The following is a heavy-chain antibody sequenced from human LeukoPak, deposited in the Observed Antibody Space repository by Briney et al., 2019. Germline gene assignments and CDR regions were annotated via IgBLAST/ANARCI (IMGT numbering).Heavy chain of an antibody. D-gene: IGHD1-26*01. CDR2: IIPIFGTA. J-gene: IGHJ4*02. CDR3: AAMYSGSYSYYFDY. Sequence: SVKVSCKASGYTFTGYYMHWVRQAPGQGLEWMGGIIPIFGTANYAQKFQGRVTITADKSTSTAYMELSSLRSEDTAVYYCAAMYSGSYSYYFDYWGQGTLVTVSS. CDR1: GYTFTGYY. V-gene: IGHV1-69*06.